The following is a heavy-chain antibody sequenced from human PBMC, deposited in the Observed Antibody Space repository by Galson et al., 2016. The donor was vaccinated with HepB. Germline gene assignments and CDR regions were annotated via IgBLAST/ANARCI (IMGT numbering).Heavy chain of an antibody. Sequence: SETLSLTCDVNSRSFSAYAWSWIRQAPGKGLEWLGEVNQRRGADYRPSLKRRLSISMDTSKNQVSLTLTSVTAADTAIYYCARVMLRDDRRSRHYYSYYALDVWGQGTTVTVAS. D-gene: IGHD2-15*01. CDR2: VNQRRGA. CDR3: ARVMLRDDRRSRHYYSYYALDV. V-gene: IGHV4-34*01. CDR1: SRSFSAYA. J-gene: IGHJ6*01.